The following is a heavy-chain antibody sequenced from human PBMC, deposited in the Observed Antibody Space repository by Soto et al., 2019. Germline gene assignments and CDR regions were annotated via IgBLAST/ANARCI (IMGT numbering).Heavy chain of an antibody. CDR2: ISYDGSNK. CDR3: AKDRGWLAERYYYGMDV. J-gene: IGHJ6*02. D-gene: IGHD6-19*01. Sequence: QVQLVESGGGVVQPGRSLRLSCAASGFTFSSYGMHWVRQAPGKGLEWVAVISYDGSNKYYADSVKGRFTISRDNSKNTLYLQKRSLRTEYTAVYYCAKDRGWLAERYYYGMDVWGQGTTVTFSS. V-gene: IGHV3-30*18. CDR1: GFTFSSYG.